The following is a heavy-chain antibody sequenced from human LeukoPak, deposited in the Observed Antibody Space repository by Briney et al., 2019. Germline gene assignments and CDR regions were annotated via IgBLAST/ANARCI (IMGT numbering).Heavy chain of an antibody. Sequence: PGGSLRLSCAASGFTFSNFAMNWVRQAPGKGLVWVSVIYSGGSTHYADSVKGRFTISRDNSKNTLYLQMNSLRAEDTAVYYCARDRLHYDSLTGYPADWGQGTLVTVSS. CDR1: GFTFSNFA. CDR3: ARDRLHYDSLTGYPAD. D-gene: IGHD3-9*01. J-gene: IGHJ4*02. CDR2: IYSGGST. V-gene: IGHV3-66*01.